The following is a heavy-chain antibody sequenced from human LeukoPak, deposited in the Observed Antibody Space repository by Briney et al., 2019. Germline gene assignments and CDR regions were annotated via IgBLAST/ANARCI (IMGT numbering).Heavy chain of an antibody. CDR3: ARVNGVVRGVNDY. Sequence: SVKVSCKASGFTFTSSAMQWVRQARGQRLEWIGWIVVGSGNTNYAQKFQERVTITRDMSTSTAYMELSRLRSDDTAVYYCARVNGVVRGVNDYWGQGTLVTVSS. V-gene: IGHV1-58*02. CDR2: IVVGSGNT. J-gene: IGHJ4*02. D-gene: IGHD3-10*01. CDR1: GFTFTSSA.